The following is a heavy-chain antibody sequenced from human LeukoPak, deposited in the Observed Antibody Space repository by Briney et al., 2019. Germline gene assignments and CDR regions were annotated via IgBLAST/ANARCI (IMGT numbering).Heavy chain of an antibody. V-gene: IGHV4-39*07. Sequence: PSQTLSLTCTVSGGSISSSSYIWGWICHPPGRGLEWIETIYYSGTTYINPSLKSQVTISIDTSKKQFSLRLGSVTAADTAVYYCARTRGAGYSYGFNYYYYMDVWGKGTTVTVSS. CDR3: ARTRGAGYSYGFNYYYYMDV. CDR2: IYYSGTT. D-gene: IGHD5-18*01. J-gene: IGHJ6*03. CDR1: GGSISSSSYI.